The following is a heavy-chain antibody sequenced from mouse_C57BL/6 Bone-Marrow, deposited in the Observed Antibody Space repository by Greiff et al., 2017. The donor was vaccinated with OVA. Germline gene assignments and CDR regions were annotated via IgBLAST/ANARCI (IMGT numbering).Heavy chain of an antibody. CDR1: GYTFTDYY. V-gene: IGHV1-19*01. CDR2: INPYNGGT. CDR3: ARTTVVAEDY. J-gene: IGHJ2*01. D-gene: IGHD1-1*01. Sequence: DVQLQESGPVLVKPGASVKMSCKASGYTFTDYYMNWVKQSHGKSLEWIGVINPYNGGTSYNQKFKGKATLTVDKSSSTAYMELNSLTSEDSAVYYCARTTVVAEDYWGQGTTLTVSS.